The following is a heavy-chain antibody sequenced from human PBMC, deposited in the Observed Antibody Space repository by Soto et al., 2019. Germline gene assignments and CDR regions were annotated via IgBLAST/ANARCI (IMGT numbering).Heavy chain of an antibody. D-gene: IGHD3-22*01. V-gene: IGHV3-23*01. J-gene: IGHJ4*02. CDR1: GFTFSSYD. CDR3: AKDNPTVHSSGYFDY. CDR2: ISGSGGST. Sequence: EVQLLESGGGLVQPGGSLRLSCAASGFTFSSYDMSWVRQAPGKGLEWVSAISGSGGSTYYADSVKGRFTISRDNSKNTLYLQKNSRRADDTVVYYCAKDNPTVHSSGYFDYWGQATLVTVSS.